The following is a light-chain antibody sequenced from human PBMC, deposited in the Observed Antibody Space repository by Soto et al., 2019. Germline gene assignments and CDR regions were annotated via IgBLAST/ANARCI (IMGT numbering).Light chain of an antibody. CDR3: QHFS. Sequence: DTQMTQSPSSLSASVGDRVTITCQASQGIGNSLNWYQQKAGKAPKLLIYDASNLETGVPSRFSGSGSGTGFTFTISSLQPEDIATYYCQHFSFGGGTKVDIK. J-gene: IGKJ4*01. CDR2: DAS. V-gene: IGKV1-33*01. CDR1: QGIGNS.